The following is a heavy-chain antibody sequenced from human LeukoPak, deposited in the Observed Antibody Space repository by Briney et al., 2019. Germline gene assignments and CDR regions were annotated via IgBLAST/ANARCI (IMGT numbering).Heavy chain of an antibody. Sequence: ASVKVSCKASGYTFTSYGISWVRQAPGQGLEWMGWISAYNGNTNYAQKLQGRVTMTTDTSTSTAYMELRSLRCDDTAVYYCASSSTSWYYSYYYMDVWGKGTTVTVSS. CDR1: GYTFTSYG. V-gene: IGHV1-18*01. CDR3: ASSSTSWYYSYYYMDV. J-gene: IGHJ6*03. CDR2: ISAYNGNT. D-gene: IGHD2-2*01.